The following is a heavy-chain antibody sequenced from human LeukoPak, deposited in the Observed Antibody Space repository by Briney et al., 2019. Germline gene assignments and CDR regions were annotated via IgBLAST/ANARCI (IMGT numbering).Heavy chain of an antibody. Sequence: GASVKVSCKACGGTFSSYAISWVRQAPGQGLEWMGGIIPIFGTANYAQKFQGRVTITTDESTSTAYMELSSLRSEDTAVYYCASPEKAVAGSFQHWGQGTLVTVSS. CDR3: ASPEKAVAGSFQH. J-gene: IGHJ1*01. CDR1: GGTFSSYA. D-gene: IGHD6-19*01. V-gene: IGHV1-69*05. CDR2: IIPIFGTA.